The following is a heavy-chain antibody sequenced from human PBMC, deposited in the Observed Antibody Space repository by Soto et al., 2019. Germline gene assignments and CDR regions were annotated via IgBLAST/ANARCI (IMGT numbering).Heavy chain of an antibody. D-gene: IGHD1-20*01. CDR1: GFTFSSYG. Sequence: VVSLRLSCAASGFTFSSYGMHWVRQAPGKGLEWVAVISYDGSNKYYADSVKGRFTISRDNSKNTLYLQMNSLRAEDTAVYYCAKTRNCNDPNWFDPWGQGTLVIVSS. V-gene: IGHV3-30*18. J-gene: IGHJ5*02. CDR3: AKTRNCNDPNWFDP. CDR2: ISYDGSNK.